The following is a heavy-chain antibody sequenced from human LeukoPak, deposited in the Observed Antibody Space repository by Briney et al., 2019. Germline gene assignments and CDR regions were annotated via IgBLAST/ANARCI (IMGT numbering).Heavy chain of an antibody. V-gene: IGHV4-59*01. CDR1: GGSISSYY. D-gene: IGHD6-19*01. CDR3: ARDRGGAVAPYYYGMDV. J-gene: IGHJ6*02. CDR2: IYYSGST. Sequence: PSETLSLTCTVSGGSISSYYWSWIRQPPGKGLEWIGYIYYSGSTNYNPSLKSRVTISVDTSKNQFSLKLSSVTAADTAVYYCARDRGGAVAPYYYGMDVWGQGTTVTVSS.